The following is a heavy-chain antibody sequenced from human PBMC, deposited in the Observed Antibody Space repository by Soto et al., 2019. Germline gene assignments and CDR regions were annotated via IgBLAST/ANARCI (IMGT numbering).Heavy chain of an antibody. J-gene: IGHJ6*02. V-gene: IGHV3-21*01. CDR3: AREGDGFGGVIDTFYYYYGMDV. CDR1: GFTFSSYS. D-gene: IGHD3-16*02. Sequence: XGSLRLSCAASGFTFSSYSVNWVRQAPGKGLEWVSPISSSSSYIYYADSVKGRFTISRDNAKNSLYLQMNSLRAEDTAVYYCAREGDGFGGVIDTFYYYYGMDVWGQGTTVIVSS. CDR2: ISSSSSYI.